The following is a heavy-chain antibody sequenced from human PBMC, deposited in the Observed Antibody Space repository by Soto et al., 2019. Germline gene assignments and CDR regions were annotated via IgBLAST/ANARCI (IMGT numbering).Heavy chain of an antibody. Sequence: SETLSLTCSVSGGSISKFYWSWIRKTAGKGLEWMGRVYATGTTDYNPSLRGRVAMSVYISRKTFSLRLTSVTAADTGMYYCVRDGSKTLRDWCEPLGQGKFVIVSS. J-gene: IGHJ5*02. CDR1: GGSISKFY. CDR2: VYATGTT. CDR3: VRDGSKTLRDWCEP. D-gene: IGHD3-10*01. V-gene: IGHV4-4*07.